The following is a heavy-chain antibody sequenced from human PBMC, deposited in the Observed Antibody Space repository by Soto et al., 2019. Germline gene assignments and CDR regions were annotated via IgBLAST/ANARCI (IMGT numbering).Heavy chain of an antibody. V-gene: IGHV3-23*01. D-gene: IGHD3-10*01. J-gene: IGHJ4*02. Sequence: EVELLESGGGLVQPGGSLRLSCAASGFTFSNYAMNWVRQAPGKGLEWVSAISGSGGYTYYADSVKGRFTISRDNSKNTLFLQMNSLSAYDTAVYYCAKEVARGVSCDIDYWGQGTLGTVSS. CDR3: AKEVARGVSCDIDY. CDR1: GFTFSNYA. CDR2: ISGSGGYT.